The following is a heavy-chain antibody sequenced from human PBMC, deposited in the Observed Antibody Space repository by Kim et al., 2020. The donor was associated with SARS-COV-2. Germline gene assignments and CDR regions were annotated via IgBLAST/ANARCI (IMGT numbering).Heavy chain of an antibody. CDR1: GGSISSSSYY. J-gene: IGHJ5*02. V-gene: IGHV4-39*01. CDR3: ARVPAAIRVNWFDP. D-gene: IGHD2-2*02. Sequence: SETLSLTCTVSGGSISSSSYYWGWIRQPPGKGLEWIGSIYYSGSTYYNPSLKSRVTISVDTSKNQFSLKLSSVTAADTAVYYCARVPAAIRVNWFDPWGQGTLVTVSS. CDR2: IYYSGST.